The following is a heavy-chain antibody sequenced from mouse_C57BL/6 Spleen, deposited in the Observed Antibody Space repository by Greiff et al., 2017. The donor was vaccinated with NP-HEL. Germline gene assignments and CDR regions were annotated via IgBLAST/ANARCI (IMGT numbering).Heavy chain of an antibody. CDR1: GFNITDDY. Sequence: VQLQQSGAELVRPGASVKLSCTASGFNITDDYMHWVKQRPEQGLEWIGWIDPENGDTEYASKFQGKATITADTSSNTAYLQLSSLTSEDTAVYYCTTCIATVVATNYLDYWGQGTTLTVSS. CDR3: TTCIATVVATNYLDY. J-gene: IGHJ2*01. V-gene: IGHV14-4*01. D-gene: IGHD1-1*01. CDR2: IDPENGDT.